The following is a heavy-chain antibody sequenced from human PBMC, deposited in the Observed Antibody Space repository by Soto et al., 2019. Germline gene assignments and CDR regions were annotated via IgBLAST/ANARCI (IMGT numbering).Heavy chain of an antibody. CDR3: ASSMGRGGNDY. J-gene: IGHJ4*02. D-gene: IGHD3-10*01. CDR1: GFTFSDYW. CDR2: IKTDGSEK. Sequence: EVQLVESGGGLVQPGGSLRLSCSASGFTFSDYWMRWARQAPGKGLECVANIKTDGSEKYYVDPVKGRFTISRDNAKTSLYLQMNSLRAEDTAVYYRASSMGRGGNDYWGQGTLVAVSS. V-gene: IGHV3-7*05.